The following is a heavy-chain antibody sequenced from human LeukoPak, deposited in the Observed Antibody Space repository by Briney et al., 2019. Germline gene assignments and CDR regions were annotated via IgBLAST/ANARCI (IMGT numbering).Heavy chain of an antibody. V-gene: IGHV1-69*05. J-gene: IGHJ6*03. CDR3: ARAPSGYEKYYYYMDV. Sequence: SVKVSCKASGGTFSSYAISWVRQAPGQGLEWMGGIIPIFGTANYAQKFQGRVTITTDESTSTAYMELSSLRSEDTAVYYCARAPSGYEKYYYYMDVWGKGTTVTVSS. D-gene: IGHD5-12*01. CDR2: IIPIFGTA. CDR1: GGTFSSYA.